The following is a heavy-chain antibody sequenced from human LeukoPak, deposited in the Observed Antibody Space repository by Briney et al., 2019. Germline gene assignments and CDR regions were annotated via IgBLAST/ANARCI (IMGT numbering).Heavy chain of an antibody. V-gene: IGHV3-9*01. Sequence: GGSLRLSCAASGFTFDDYAMHWVRQAPGKGLEWVSGISWNSGRIVYADSVKGRFTISRDNAKNSLYLQMNSLRAEDTALYYCAKDPRGDYGNGADNWFDPWGQGTLVTVSS. CDR1: GFTFDDYA. J-gene: IGHJ5*02. CDR3: AKDPRGDYGNGADNWFDP. D-gene: IGHD4-11*01. CDR2: ISWNSGRI.